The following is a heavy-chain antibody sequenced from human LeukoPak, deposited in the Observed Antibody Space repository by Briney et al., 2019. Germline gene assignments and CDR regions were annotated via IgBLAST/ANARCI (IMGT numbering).Heavy chain of an antibody. CDR3: ARRGSGSSLSFDP. J-gene: IGHJ5*02. Sequence: PSDTLSLTCTVSGGSTSSGGYYWSWIRQHPGKGQEWIGYIYYSGSTYYNPSLKSRVTISVDTSKNQFSLKLSSVTAADTAVYYCARRGSGSSLSFDPWGQGTLVTVSS. CDR2: IYYSGST. CDR1: GGSTSSGGYY. V-gene: IGHV4-31*03. D-gene: IGHD3-10*01.